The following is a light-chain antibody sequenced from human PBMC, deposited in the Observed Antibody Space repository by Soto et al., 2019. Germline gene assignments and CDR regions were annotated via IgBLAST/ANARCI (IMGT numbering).Light chain of an antibody. J-gene: IGKJ1*01. CDR3: QQYGNSPWT. V-gene: IGKV3-20*01. CDR2: GAS. Sequence: CPGTQAFSSRGRPHHSYKASQSVSSSYLAWHQQKPGQAPRLLIYGASSRATGIPDMFSGSGSGTDFTLTICRLEPEDFAVYYCQQYGNSPWTFGQGTKVDI. CDR1: QSVSSSY.